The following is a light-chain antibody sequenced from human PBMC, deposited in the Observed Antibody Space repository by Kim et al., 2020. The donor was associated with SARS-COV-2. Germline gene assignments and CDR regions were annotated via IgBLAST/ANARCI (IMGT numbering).Light chain of an antibody. Sequence: GQRVTISCSGSSSNIGSNIVNWYQQLPGTAPKLLIYSSNQRPSGVPDRFSGSKSGTSASLAISGLQSADESDYFCAVWDDSLNGWVFGGGTQLTVL. CDR2: SSN. J-gene: IGLJ3*02. CDR1: SSNIGSNI. CDR3: AVWDDSLNGWV. V-gene: IGLV1-44*01.